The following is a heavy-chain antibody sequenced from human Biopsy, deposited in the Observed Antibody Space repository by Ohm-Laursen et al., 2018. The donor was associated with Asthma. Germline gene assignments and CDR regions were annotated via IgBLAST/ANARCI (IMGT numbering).Heavy chain of an antibody. V-gene: IGHV1-69*13. CDR3: ARGYSGSDRIVYYYSGLEV. CDR1: GDSFSNYA. CDR2: LIPVLAPP. D-gene: IGHD5-12*01. Sequence: SVKVSCKASGDSFSNYAISWVRQAPGQGLEWMGVLIPVLAPPDHAQMFEGRVTITADESTSTAYMELSSLSSEDTSVYYCARGYSGSDRIVYYYSGLEVWGQGTTVTVSS. J-gene: IGHJ6*02.